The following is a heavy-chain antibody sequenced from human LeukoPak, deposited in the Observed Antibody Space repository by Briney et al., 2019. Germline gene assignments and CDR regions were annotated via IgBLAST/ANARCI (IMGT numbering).Heavy chain of an antibody. CDR3: ARDLYDSSGLNLSLGY. J-gene: IGHJ4*02. Sequence: SETLSLTCTVSGGSISSYYWSWIRQPPGKGLEWIGYIYYSGSTNYNPSLKSRVTISVDTSKNQFSLKLSSVTAADTAVYYCARDLYDSSGLNLSLGYWGQGTLVTVSS. CDR1: GGSISSYY. D-gene: IGHD3-22*01. CDR2: IYYSGST. V-gene: IGHV4-59*01.